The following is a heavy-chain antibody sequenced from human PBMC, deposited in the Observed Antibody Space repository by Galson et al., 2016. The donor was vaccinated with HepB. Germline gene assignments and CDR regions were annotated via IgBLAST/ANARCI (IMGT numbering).Heavy chain of an antibody. J-gene: IGHJ4*02. CDR3: ARVRVDYWDY. CDR1: GDTFSRSG. CDR2: ILPFFGPA. V-gene: IGHV1-69*06. Sequence: SVQVSCKASGDTFSRSGIGWVRQAPGRGLEWMGGILPFFGPAPSAPHFEDRVTITADKSTSTAYRELSSLRYEDTAVYYCARVRVDYWDYWGQGTLVTVSS. D-gene: IGHD5-12*01.